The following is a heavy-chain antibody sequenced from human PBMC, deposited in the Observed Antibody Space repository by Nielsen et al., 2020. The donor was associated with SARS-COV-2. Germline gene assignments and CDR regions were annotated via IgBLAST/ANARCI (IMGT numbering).Heavy chain of an antibody. CDR1: GGSISTSTYH. Sequence: SATLSLTCSVSGGSISTSTYHWVWIRQPPGKGLEWIGSVYYSGTTYYKPSLKSRVTISVDTSKNQFSLKLSSVTAADTAVYYCARGTYYYGMDVWGQGTTVTVSS. V-gene: IGHV4-39*07. CDR2: VYYSGTT. CDR3: ARGTYYYGMDV. J-gene: IGHJ6*02.